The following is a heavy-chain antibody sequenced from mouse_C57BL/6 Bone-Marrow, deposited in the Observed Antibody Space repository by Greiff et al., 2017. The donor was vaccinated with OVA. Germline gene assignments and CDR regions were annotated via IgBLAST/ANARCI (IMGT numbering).Heavy chain of an antibody. CDR2: IGPGSGST. CDR3: ARKKLYYGSSLYYFDY. V-gene: IGHV1-77*01. CDR1: GYTFTDYY. J-gene: IGHJ2*01. Sequence: QVQLQQSGAELVKPGASVKISCKASGYTFTDYYINWVKQRPGQGLEWIGKIGPGSGSTYYNEKFKGKATLTADKSSSTAYMQLSSLTSEDSAVYFCARKKLYYGSSLYYFDYWGQGTTLTVSS. D-gene: IGHD1-1*01.